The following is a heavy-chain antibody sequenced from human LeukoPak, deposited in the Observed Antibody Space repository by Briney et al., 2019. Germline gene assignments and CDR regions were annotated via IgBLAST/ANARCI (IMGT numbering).Heavy chain of an antibody. Sequence: PGRSLRLSCAASGFTFSSYGTHWVRQAPGKGLEWVAIIWYDGSNKYYADSVKGRFTISRDNSKNTLYLQMNSLRAEDTAVYYCARDMATINYAFDIWGQGTMVTVSS. CDR1: GFTFSSYG. J-gene: IGHJ3*02. V-gene: IGHV3-33*01. D-gene: IGHD5-24*01. CDR3: ARDMATINYAFDI. CDR2: IWYDGSNK.